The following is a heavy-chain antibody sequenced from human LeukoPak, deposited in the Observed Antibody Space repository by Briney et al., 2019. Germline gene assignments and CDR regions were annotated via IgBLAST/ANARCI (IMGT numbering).Heavy chain of an antibody. Sequence: SETLSLTCAVYGESFSGYYWSWIRQPPGKGLEWIAEINHSGSANFSPSLKSRVTISVDTSKNQFSLKLSSVTAADTAIYYCAIGRCGGDCYPNWFDPWGQGTLVTVSS. J-gene: IGHJ5*02. D-gene: IGHD2-21*02. V-gene: IGHV4-34*01. CDR2: INHSGSA. CDR1: GESFSGYY. CDR3: AIGRCGGDCYPNWFDP.